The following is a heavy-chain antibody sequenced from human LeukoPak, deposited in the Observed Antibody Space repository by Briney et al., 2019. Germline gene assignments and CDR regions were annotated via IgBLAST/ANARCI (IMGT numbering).Heavy chain of an antibody. CDR3: ARTYGSGSYYT. V-gene: IGHV4-30-4*08. J-gene: IGHJ5*02. Sequence: SETLSLTCTVSGGSISSGDYYWSRIRQPPGKGREWFGSIYFSGSTYTTPSLKSRVTISVDTSKNQFSLKLSSVTAADTAVYYSARTYGSGSYYTWGPGTLVTVSS. CDR1: GGSISSGDYY. CDR2: IYFSGST. D-gene: IGHD3-10*01.